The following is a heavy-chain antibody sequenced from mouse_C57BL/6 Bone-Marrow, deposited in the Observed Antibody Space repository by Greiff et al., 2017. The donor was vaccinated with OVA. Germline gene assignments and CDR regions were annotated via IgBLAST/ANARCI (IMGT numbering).Heavy chain of an antibody. CDR3: ARRGGGSYAMDY. CDR1: GYTFTDYY. CDR2: INPNNGGT. Sequence: EVQLQQSGPELVKPGASVKISCKASGYTFTDYYMNWVKQSHGKSLEWIGDINPNNGGTSYNQKFKGKATLTVDKSSSTAYMELRSLTSEDSAVYYCARRGGGSYAMDYWGQGTSVTVSS. V-gene: IGHV1-26*01. J-gene: IGHJ4*01.